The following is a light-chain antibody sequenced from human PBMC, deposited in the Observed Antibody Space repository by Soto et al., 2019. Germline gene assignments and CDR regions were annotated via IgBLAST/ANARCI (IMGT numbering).Light chain of an antibody. CDR3: SSYTISSTVYV. CDR2: DVS. Sequence: QSALTQPASVSGSPGQSITISCTGTSSDVGGYNYVSWYQQHPGKAPKLMIYDVSNRPSGVSNRFSDSKSGNTASLTISGLQAEDEADYYCSSYTISSTVYVFGTGTKLTVL. CDR1: SSDVGGYNY. V-gene: IGLV2-14*01. J-gene: IGLJ1*01.